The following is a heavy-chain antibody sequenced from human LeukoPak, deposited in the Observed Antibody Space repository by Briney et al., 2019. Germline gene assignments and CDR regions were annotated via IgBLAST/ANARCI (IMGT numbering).Heavy chain of an antibody. D-gene: IGHD2-21*02. V-gene: IGHV3-53*01. CDR3: AKVRVTPTDTKYYFDY. Sequence: QTGGSLRLSCAASGFTVSSNYMSWVRQAPGKGLEWVSVIYSGGSTYYADSVKGRFTISRDNSKNTLYLQMNSLRAEDTAVYYCAKVRVTPTDTKYYFDYWGQGTPVTVSS. CDR1: GFTVSSNY. CDR2: IYSGGST. J-gene: IGHJ4*02.